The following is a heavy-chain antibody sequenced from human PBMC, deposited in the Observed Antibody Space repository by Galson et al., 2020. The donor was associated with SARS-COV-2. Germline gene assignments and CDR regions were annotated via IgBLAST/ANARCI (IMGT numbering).Heavy chain of an antibody. CDR3: ARDGREQALNTLRFDS. J-gene: IGHJ5*01. CDR1: GDSVSSNSAT. Sequence: SQTLSLTCAISGDSVSSNSATWNWIRQSPSRGLEWLGRTYYRSKWYNDYAVSVKGRITIDPDTSKNQFSLQLNSVTPEDTAVYYCARDGREQALNTLRFDSWGQGTLVTVSS. V-gene: IGHV6-1*01. CDR2: TYYRSKWYN. D-gene: IGHD1-26*01.